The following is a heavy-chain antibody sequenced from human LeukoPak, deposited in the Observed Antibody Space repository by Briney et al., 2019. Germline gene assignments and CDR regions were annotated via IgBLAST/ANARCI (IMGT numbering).Heavy chain of an antibody. Sequence: SETLSLTCTVSGGSISSYYWSWIRQPPGKGLEWIGYIYYSGSTNYNPSLKSRVTISVDTSKNQFSLKLSSVTAADTAVYYCARVGHMTGTTAWFDPWGQGTLVTVSS. CDR2: IYYSGST. CDR1: GGSISSYY. D-gene: IGHD1-7*01. J-gene: IGHJ5*02. V-gene: IGHV4-59*01. CDR3: ARVGHMTGTTAWFDP.